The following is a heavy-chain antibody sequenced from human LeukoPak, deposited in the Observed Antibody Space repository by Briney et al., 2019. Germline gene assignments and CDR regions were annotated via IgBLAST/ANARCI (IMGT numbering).Heavy chain of an antibody. V-gene: IGHV4-34*01. CDR2: INHSGST. CDR3: ARRGIQLWLGAFDI. CDR1: GGSFSGYY. Sequence: PSETLSLTCAVYGGSFSGYYWSWIRQPPGKGLEWIGEINHSGSTNYNPSLKSRVTISVDTSKNQFSLKLSSVTAADTAVYYCARRGIQLWLGAFDIWGQGTMVTVSS. J-gene: IGHJ3*02. D-gene: IGHD5-18*01.